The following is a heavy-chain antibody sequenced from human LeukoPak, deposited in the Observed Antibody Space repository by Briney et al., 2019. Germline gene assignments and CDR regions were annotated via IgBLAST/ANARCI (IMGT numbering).Heavy chain of an antibody. V-gene: IGHV1-24*01. CDR1: GYTLTELS. Sequence: ASVKVSCKVSGYTLTELSMHWVRQAPGKGLEWMGGFDPEDGETIYAQKFQGRVTMTRNTSISTAYMELSSLRSEDTAVYYCARGPLWLRVRGLDWFDPWGQGTLVTVSS. D-gene: IGHD5-18*01. CDR2: FDPEDGET. CDR3: ARGPLWLRVRGLDWFDP. J-gene: IGHJ5*02.